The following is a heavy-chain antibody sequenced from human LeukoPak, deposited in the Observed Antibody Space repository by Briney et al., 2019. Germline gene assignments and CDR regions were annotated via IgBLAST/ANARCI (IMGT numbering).Heavy chain of an antibody. D-gene: IGHD2-8*01. CDR2: INTNTGNP. Sequence: GASVKVSCEASGGTFSSYAISWVRQAPGQGLEWMGWINTNTGNPTYAQGFTGRFVFSLDTSVSTAYLQISSLKAEDTAVYYCARGVYDCTNGVCYMGYYYYYMDVWGKGTTVTVSS. J-gene: IGHJ6*03. CDR3: ARGVYDCTNGVCYMGYYYYYMDV. CDR1: GGTFSSYA. V-gene: IGHV7-4-1*02.